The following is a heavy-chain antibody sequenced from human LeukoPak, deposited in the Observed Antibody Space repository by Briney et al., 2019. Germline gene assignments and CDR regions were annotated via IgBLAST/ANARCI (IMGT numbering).Heavy chain of an antibody. CDR2: ISSSSSYI. J-gene: IGHJ3*02. Sequence: GGSLRLSCAASGFTLSSYSMNWVRQAPGKGLEWVSSISSSSSYIYYADSVKGRFTISRDNAKNSLYLQMNSLRAEDTAVYYCARVLYLAVAGTVRAFDIWGQGTMVTVSS. V-gene: IGHV3-21*01. D-gene: IGHD6-19*01. CDR3: ARVLYLAVAGTVRAFDI. CDR1: GFTLSSYS.